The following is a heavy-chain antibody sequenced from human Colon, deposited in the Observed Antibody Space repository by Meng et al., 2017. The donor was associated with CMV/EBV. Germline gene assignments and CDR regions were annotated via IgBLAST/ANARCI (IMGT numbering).Heavy chain of an antibody. CDR1: GITFSDYA. CDR3: AKDAFYDSVMYLDH. Sequence: GGSLRLSCATSGITFSDYALSWVRQAPGKGLEWVSSISWSSGIIAYADSVKGRFIISRDNAKNSLYLQMSSLRAEDTALYYCAKDAFYDSVMYLDHWGQGALVTVSS. J-gene: IGHJ4*02. CDR2: ISWSSGII. D-gene: IGHD3-16*01. V-gene: IGHV3-9*01.